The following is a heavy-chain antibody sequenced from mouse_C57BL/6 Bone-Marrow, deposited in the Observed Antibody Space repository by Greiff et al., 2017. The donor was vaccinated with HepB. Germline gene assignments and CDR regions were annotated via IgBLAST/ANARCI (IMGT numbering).Heavy chain of an antibody. CDR2: IYPRSGNT. CDR1: GYTFTSYG. V-gene: IGHV1-81*01. CDR3: ARYGGWSMDY. J-gene: IGHJ4*01. Sequence: QAQLQQSGAELARPGASVKLSCKASGYTFTSYGISWVKQRTGQGLEWIGEIYPRSGNTYYNEKFKGKATLTADKSSSTAYMELRSLTSEDSAVYFCARYGGWSMDYWGQGTSVTVSS. D-gene: IGHD2-3*01.